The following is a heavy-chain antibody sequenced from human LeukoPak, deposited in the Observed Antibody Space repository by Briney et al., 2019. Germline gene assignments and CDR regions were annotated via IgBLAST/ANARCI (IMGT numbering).Heavy chain of an antibody. CDR3: ARAVLGYAFDI. CDR2: TRDKAHSYTT. CDR1: GFTFDDYG. V-gene: IGHV3-72*01. J-gene: IGHJ3*02. D-gene: IGHD2-8*02. Sequence: PGGSLRLSCAASGFTFDDYGMSWVRQAPGEGLEWVGRTRDKAHSYTTEYAEAVKGRFSISRADSKNSMYLQMNSLKTEDTAVYYCARAVLGYAFDIWGQGTMVTVSS.